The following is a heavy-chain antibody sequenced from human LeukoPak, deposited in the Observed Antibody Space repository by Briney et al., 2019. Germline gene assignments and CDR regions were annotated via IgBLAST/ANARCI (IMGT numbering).Heavy chain of an antibody. V-gene: IGHV3-48*04. CDR1: GFTFSSYW. CDR2: ISSSGSTI. D-gene: IGHD3-9*01. Sequence: GGSLRLSCAASGFTFSSYWMYWVRQAPGKGLEWVSYISSSGSTIYYADSVKGRFTISRDNAKNSLYLQMNSLRAEDTAVYYCARVGVYYDILTGTYPPYGLDYWGQGTLVTVSS. J-gene: IGHJ4*02. CDR3: ARVGVYYDILTGTYPPYGLDY.